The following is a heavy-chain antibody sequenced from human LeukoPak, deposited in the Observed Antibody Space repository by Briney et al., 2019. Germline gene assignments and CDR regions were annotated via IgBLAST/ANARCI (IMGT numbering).Heavy chain of an antibody. D-gene: IGHD4-17*01. J-gene: IGHJ4*02. V-gene: IGHV3-15*01. CDR2: IKSKTDGGTT. Sequence: GGSLRLSCAASGFTFSNAWMSWVRQAPGKGLEWVGRIKSKTDGGTTDYAAPVKGRFTISRDDSKNTLYLQMNSLKTEDTAVYSCTTRTVTSKLADYWGQETLVTVSS. CDR3: TTRTVTSKLADY. CDR1: GFTFSNAW.